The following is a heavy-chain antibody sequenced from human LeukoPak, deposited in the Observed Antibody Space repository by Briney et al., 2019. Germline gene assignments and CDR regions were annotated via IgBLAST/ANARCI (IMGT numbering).Heavy chain of an antibody. CDR3: ARDVIAAPGRWFDP. CDR1: GFTFSNYN. CDR2: ISYSSNTI. D-gene: IGHD6-13*01. V-gene: IGHV3-48*04. Sequence: PGGSLRLSCAASGFTFSNYNMNWVRQAPGKGLEWVSYISYSSNTICYADSVKGRFTISRDNARNSLYLQMNSLRAEDTAVYYCARDVIAAPGRWFDPWGQGTLVTVSS. J-gene: IGHJ5*02.